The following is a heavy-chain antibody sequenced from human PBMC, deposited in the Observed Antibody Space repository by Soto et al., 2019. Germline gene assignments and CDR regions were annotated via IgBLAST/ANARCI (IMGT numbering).Heavy chain of an antibody. J-gene: IGHJ4*02. CDR3: AKGQIQLWSRFDY. D-gene: IGHD5-18*01. CDR2: ISYDGSNK. V-gene: IGHV3-30*18. CDR1: GFTFSSYG. Sequence: QVQLVESGGGVVQPGRSLRLSCAASGFTFSSYGMHWVRQAPGKGLEWVAVISYDGSNKYYADSVKGRFTISRDNSKNTLYLQMNSLRAEDTAVYYCAKGQIQLWSRFDYWGQGTLVTVSS.